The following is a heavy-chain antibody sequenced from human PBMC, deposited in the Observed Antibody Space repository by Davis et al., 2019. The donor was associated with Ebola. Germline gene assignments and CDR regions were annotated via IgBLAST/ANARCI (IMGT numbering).Heavy chain of an antibody. Sequence: GESLKISCAASDFTFRSYDMFWVRQAPGKGLEWVSYISSSGYTIYYADSVKGRFTISRDNAKNSLYLQMNSLRAEDTAVYYCAREPGYYGMDVWGQGTTVTVSS. CDR1: DFTFRSYD. D-gene: IGHD1-14*01. CDR2: ISSSGYTI. CDR3: AREPGYYGMDV. J-gene: IGHJ6*02. V-gene: IGHV3-48*03.